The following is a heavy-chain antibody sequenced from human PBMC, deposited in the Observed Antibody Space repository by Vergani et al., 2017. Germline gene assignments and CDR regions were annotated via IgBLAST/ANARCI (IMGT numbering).Heavy chain of an antibody. CDR2: IIPIFGTA. J-gene: IGHJ6*02. Sequence: QVQRVQSGAEVKKPGSSVKVSCKASGGTFSSYAISWVRQAPGQGLEWMGGIIPIFGTANYAQKFQGRGTITADESTSTAYMELSSLRSADTAVYYCARRSITMVRGVNTYYYCGMDVWGQGTTVTVSS. CDR3: ARRSITMVRGVNTYYYCGMDV. CDR1: GGTFSSYA. D-gene: IGHD3-10*01. V-gene: IGHV1-69*01.